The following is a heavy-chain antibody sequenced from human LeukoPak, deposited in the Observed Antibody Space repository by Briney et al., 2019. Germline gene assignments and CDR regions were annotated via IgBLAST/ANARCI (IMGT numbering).Heavy chain of an antibody. V-gene: IGHV3-66*01. CDR3: ARVGNSNRYGMDV. CDR2: IYRGGST. CDR1: GFNVSSNY. J-gene: IGHJ6*02. D-gene: IGHD4-23*01. Sequence: GGSLRLSCAAPGFNVSSNYMSWVRQAPGKGLEWVSVIYRGGSTYYAGSVKGRFIISRDNSKNTLYLQMNSLRTEDTGAYYCARVGNSNRYGMDVWGQRTTLTVSS.